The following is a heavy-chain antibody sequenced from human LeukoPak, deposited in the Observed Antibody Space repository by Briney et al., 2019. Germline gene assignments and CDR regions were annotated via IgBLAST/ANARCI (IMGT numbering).Heavy chain of an antibody. CDR1: GGSISSGSYY. CDR2: IYTSGST. Sequence: SETLSLTCTVSGGSISSGSYYWSWIRQPAGKGLEWIGRIYTSGSTNYNPSLKSRVTISVDTSKNQFSLKLSSVTAADTAVYYCARSGADRVYYFDYWGQGTLVTVSS. J-gene: IGHJ4*02. CDR3: ARSGADRVYYFDY. D-gene: IGHD1-14*01. V-gene: IGHV4-61*02.